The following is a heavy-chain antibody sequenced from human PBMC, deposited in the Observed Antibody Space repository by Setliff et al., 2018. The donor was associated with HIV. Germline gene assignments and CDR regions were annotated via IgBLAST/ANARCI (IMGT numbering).Heavy chain of an antibody. V-gene: IGHV3-30*02. Sequence: LRLSCAASGFTFSSYGMHWVRQAPGKGLEWVAFIRYDGSNKYYADSVKGRFTISRDNARSSMYLQMNSLRAEDTAIYYCARKFRPGHGVDVWGQGTTVTVSS. D-gene: IGHD3-10*01. J-gene: IGHJ6*02. CDR2: IRYDGSNK. CDR3: ARKFRPGHGVDV. CDR1: GFTFSSYG.